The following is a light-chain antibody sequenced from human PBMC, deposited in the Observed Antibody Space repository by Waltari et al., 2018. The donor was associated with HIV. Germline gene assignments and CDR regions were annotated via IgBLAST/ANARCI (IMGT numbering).Light chain of an antibody. CDR1: QSNIGNKP. CDR3: AAWDDSLNGVV. J-gene: IGLJ3*02. Sequence: QSVLTQPPSVSEAPRQRVTISCSGSQSNIGNKPVNWYQQLPGKAPKLVIFYDDMLPSGVSDRFSGSKSGTVASLVISGLQSDDEGHYYCAAWDDSLNGVVFGGGTKLTVL. CDR2: YDD. V-gene: IGLV1-36*01.